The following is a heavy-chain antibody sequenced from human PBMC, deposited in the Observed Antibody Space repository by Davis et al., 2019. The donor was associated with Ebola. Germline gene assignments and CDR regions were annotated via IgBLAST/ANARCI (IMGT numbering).Heavy chain of an antibody. CDR3: ARGNLDYGDRPRSGYGMDV. V-gene: IGHV1-69*13. CDR1: GGTFSSYA. D-gene: IGHD4-17*01. CDR2: IIPIFGTA. J-gene: IGHJ6*04. Sequence: SVKVSCKASGGTFSSYAISWVRQAPGQGLEWMGGIIPIFGTANYAQKFQGRVTITADESTSTAYMELSSLRSEDTAVYYCARGNLDYGDRPRSGYGMDVWGKGTTVTVSS.